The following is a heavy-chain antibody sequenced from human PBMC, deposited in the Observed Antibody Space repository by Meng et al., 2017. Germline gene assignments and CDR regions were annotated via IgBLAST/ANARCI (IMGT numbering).Heavy chain of an antibody. J-gene: IGHJ3*02. V-gene: IGHV3-30*04. CDR2: ISYDGSNK. Sequence: QVQLVEAGGGVVQTGRSLRLYCSASGFTFSSYAMHWVRQDPGKGLEWVAVISYDGSNKYYADSVKGQFTISRDNSKNTLYLQMNSLRAEDTAVYYCASLGSRRGAHAFDIWGQGTMVTVSS. CDR3: ASLGSRRGAHAFDI. D-gene: IGHD3-10*01. CDR1: GFTFSSYA.